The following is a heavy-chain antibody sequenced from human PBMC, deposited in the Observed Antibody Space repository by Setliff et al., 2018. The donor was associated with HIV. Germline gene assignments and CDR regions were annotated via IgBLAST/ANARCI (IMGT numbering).Heavy chain of an antibody. CDR3: VRGSGYYYFDN. CDR2: ISTSGSII. CDR1: GFTFSIYN. Sequence: GGSLRLSCEASGFTFSIYNMNWVRQAPGKGLEWVSYISTSGSIIHYADSVKGRFTISRDNAKNMLYLQMNSLSADDTAVYYCVRGSGYYYFDNWGQGALVTVSS. D-gene: IGHD3-22*01. J-gene: IGHJ4*02. V-gene: IGHV3-48*01.